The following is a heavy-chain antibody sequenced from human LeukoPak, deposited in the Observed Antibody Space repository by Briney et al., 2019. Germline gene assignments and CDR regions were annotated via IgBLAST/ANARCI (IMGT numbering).Heavy chain of an antibody. CDR2: ISSSSSYI. V-gene: IGHV3-21*01. Sequence: RSGGSLRLSCAASGFTFSSYSMNWVRQAPGKGLEWVSSISSSSSYIYYADSVKGRFTISRDNAKNSLYLQMNSLRAEDTAVYYCAISPPKGSAVPGSDYWGQGTLVTVSS. J-gene: IGHJ4*02. D-gene: IGHD2-15*01. CDR1: GFTFSSYS. CDR3: AISPPKGSAVPGSDY.